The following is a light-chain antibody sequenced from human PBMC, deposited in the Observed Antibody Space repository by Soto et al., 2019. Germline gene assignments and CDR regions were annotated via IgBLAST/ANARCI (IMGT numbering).Light chain of an antibody. CDR3: QSYDNDLSGWV. V-gene: IGLV1-40*01. J-gene: IGLJ3*02. Sequence: QSVLTQAPSVSGAPGQRVTISCTGTSSNIGAGYDVHWYQQLPGKAPRLLVYDSIDRPSGVPTRFSGSKSGTTASLAISGVQAEDEAAYYCQSYDNDLSGWVFGGGTKLTVL. CDR2: DSI. CDR1: SSNIGAGYD.